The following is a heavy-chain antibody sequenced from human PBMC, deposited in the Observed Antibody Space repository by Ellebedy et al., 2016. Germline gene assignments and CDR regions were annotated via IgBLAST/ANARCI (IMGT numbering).Heavy chain of an antibody. CDR2: ISAYSGGT. D-gene: IGHD2-2*02. Sequence: ASVKVSXKTSSYRFSSYGFSWVRQAPGQGLEWMGWISAYSGGTNYAQKFQGRVTMTRDTSISTAYMELSSLRSDDTAVYYCARDGWYCTSTSCSTTGWFDPWGQGTLVTVSS. J-gene: IGHJ5*02. CDR1: SYRFSSYG. V-gene: IGHV1-18*01. CDR3: ARDGWYCTSTSCSTTGWFDP.